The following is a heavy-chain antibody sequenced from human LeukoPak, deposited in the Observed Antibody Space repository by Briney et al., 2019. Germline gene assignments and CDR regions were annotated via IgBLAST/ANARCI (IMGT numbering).Heavy chain of an antibody. Sequence: SETLSLTCTVSGGSISSSSYYWGWIRQPPGKGLEWIGSIYYSGSTYYNPSLKSRVTISVDTSKNQFFLKLSSVTAADTAVYYCARGGAYSSSWYGYYFDYWGQGTLVTVSS. D-gene: IGHD6-13*01. J-gene: IGHJ4*02. CDR3: ARGGAYSSSWYGYYFDY. V-gene: IGHV4-39*07. CDR2: IYYSGST. CDR1: GGSISSSSYY.